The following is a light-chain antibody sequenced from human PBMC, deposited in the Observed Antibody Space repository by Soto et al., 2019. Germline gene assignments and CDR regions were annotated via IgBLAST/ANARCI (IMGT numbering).Light chain of an antibody. CDR1: QTISNY. Sequence: DIHMTQSPSSLSAFVGDRVTITCRAGQTISNYVNWYQQKPGKAPKVLIYAASTLQSGVPSRFSGSGSGADFTLTISSLQPVDFATYYCQQSYTIPWMFGQGTKVEIK. CDR3: QQSYTIPWM. J-gene: IGKJ1*01. CDR2: AAS. V-gene: IGKV1-39*01.